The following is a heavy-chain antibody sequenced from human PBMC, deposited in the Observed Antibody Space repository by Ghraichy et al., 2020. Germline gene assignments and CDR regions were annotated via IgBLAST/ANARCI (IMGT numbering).Heavy chain of an antibody. J-gene: IGHJ4*02. D-gene: IGHD3-10*01. CDR3: VGLFRAGAVIHY. CDR2: VYYTGST. V-gene: IGHV4-39*01. Sequence: SETLSLTCTVSGASISTSDYYWGWIRQPPGKGLEWLGSVYYTGSTYYNPSLKSRVTTSIGTSRNQFSLNLNFVTAADAAVYFCVGLFRAGAVIHYWGQGTLVTVSS. CDR1: GASISTSDYY.